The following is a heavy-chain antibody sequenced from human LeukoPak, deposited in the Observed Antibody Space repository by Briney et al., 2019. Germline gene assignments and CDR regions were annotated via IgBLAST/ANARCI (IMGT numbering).Heavy chain of an antibody. CDR2: INHSGST. Sequence: SETLSLTCVVCGGSFSGYYWSWIRQPPGKGLEWIGEINHSGSTNYNPSLKSRVTISVDTSKNQFSLKLSSVTAADTAVYYCARLPNVDIVATRIVGFDYWGQGTLVTVSS. D-gene: IGHD5-12*01. J-gene: IGHJ4*02. V-gene: IGHV4-34*01. CDR3: ARLPNVDIVATRIVGFDY. CDR1: GGSFSGYY.